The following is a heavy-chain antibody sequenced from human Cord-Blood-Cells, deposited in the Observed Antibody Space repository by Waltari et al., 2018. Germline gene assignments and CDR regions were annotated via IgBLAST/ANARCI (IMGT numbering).Heavy chain of an antibody. D-gene: IGHD6-19*01. CDR1: GFTVSSNY. V-gene: IGHV3-53*01. CDR2: IYSGGST. Sequence: EVQLVESGGGLIQPGGSLRLSCAASGFTVSSNYMSWVRQAPGKGLGWVSVIYSGGSTYYADSVKGRFTISRDNSKNTLYLQMNSLRAEDTAVYYCASISIAVAGEGLDYWGQGTLVTVSS. CDR3: ASISIAVAGEGLDY. J-gene: IGHJ4*02.